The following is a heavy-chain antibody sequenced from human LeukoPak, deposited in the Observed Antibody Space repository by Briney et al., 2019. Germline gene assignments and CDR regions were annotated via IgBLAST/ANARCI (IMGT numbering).Heavy chain of an antibody. D-gene: IGHD7-27*01. Sequence: GGSLRLSCAASGFTFSSYDMHWVRQATGKGLEWVSAIGTAGDTYYPGSVKGRFTISRENAKNSLYLQMNSLRAGDTAAYYCARAELGGPQVSGMDVWGQGTTVTVSS. CDR2: IGTAGDT. CDR3: ARAELGGPQVSGMDV. J-gene: IGHJ6*02. CDR1: GFTFSSYD. V-gene: IGHV3-13*01.